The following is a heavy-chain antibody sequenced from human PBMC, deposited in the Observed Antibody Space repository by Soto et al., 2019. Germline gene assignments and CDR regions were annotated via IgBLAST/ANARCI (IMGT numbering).Heavy chain of an antibody. V-gene: IGHV4-59*01. Sequence: QEQLQESGPGLVKPSETLSLTCTGTGVSISTYYWSWIRQPPGKSLEWHGYLYFNGNTEYNPSLKTQVTISVDTSKNQFSVNPSSVTTADAAVYSCVRAGGGWSFVRWGKGALVTVSS. CDR3: VRAGGGWSFVR. D-gene: IGHD3-16*01. J-gene: IGHJ4*02. CDR2: LYFNGNT. CDR1: GVSISTYY.